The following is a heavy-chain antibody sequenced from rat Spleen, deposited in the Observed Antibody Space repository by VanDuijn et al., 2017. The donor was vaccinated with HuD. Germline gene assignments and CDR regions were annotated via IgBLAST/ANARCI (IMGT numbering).Heavy chain of an antibody. CDR1: GVTFNKYW. CDR3: ATHGYNSYFDY. CDR2: ISYGDSSGHSGT. D-gene: IGHD1-9*01. V-gene: IGHV5-29*01. Sequence: EVQLVESGGGLVQPGRSLKLSCVASGVTFNKYWMTWIRQAPTTGLEWVATISYGDSSGHSGTYYRDSVRGRFTISRDDAQSTLSLQRDSLRYGDTATYYCATHGYNSYFDYLGQGVMVTVSS. J-gene: IGHJ2*01.